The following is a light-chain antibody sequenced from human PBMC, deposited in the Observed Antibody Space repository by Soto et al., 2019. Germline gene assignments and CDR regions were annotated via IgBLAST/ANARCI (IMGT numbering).Light chain of an antibody. CDR2: GVS. V-gene: IGKV3-20*01. CDR3: QHYGSSRYT. J-gene: IGKJ2*01. Sequence: MVLTQSPGTLSLSQGERATLSCRASQSVSRSYLAWYPQKPGQAPRILIYGVSNRATGIPDRFSGSGSGTDFTLTISRLEPEDFAVYYCQHYGSSRYTFGQGTKIEIK. CDR1: QSVSRSY.